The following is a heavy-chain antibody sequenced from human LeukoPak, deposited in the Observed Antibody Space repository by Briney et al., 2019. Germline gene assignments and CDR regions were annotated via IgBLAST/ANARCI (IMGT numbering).Heavy chain of an antibody. CDR3: ARGLRARLSSAYYYYYMDV. V-gene: IGHV1-8*01. CDR1: GYTFTSYD. J-gene: IGHJ6*03. Sequence: GASVKVSCKASGYTFTSYDINWVRQATGQGLEWMGWMNPNSGNTGYAQKFQGRVTMTRNTSISTAYMEVSSLRSEDTAVYYCARGLRARLSSAYYYYYMDVWGKGTTVTVSS. D-gene: IGHD6-6*01. CDR2: MNPNSGNT.